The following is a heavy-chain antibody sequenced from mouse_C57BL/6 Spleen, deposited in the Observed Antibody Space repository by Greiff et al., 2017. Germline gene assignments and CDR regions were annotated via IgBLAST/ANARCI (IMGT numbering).Heavy chain of an antibody. CDR2: IDPSDSYT. Sequence: QVQLQQPGAELVMPGASVKLSCKASGYTFTSYWMHWVKQRPGQGLEWIGEIDPSDSYTNYNQKFKGKSTLTVDKSSSTAYMQLSSLTSEDSAVYCCARYDYDGSWFAYWGQGTLVTVSA. CDR3: ARYDYDGSWFAY. V-gene: IGHV1-69*01. D-gene: IGHD2-4*01. CDR1: GYTFTSYW. J-gene: IGHJ3*01.